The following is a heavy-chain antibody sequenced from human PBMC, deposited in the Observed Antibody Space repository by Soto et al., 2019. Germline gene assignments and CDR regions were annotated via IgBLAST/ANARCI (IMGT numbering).Heavy chain of an antibody. CDR3: AKISIYPRDLATFGELPDY. V-gene: IGHV3-23*01. Sequence: PGGSLRLSCAASGFTFDDYAMHWVRQAPGKGLEWVSGISWNSGSTYYADSVKGRFTISRDNSKNTLYLQMNNLRAEDTAVYYCAKISIYPRDLATFGELPDYWGQGTLVTVSS. J-gene: IGHJ4*02. CDR1: GFTFDDYA. CDR2: ISWNSGST. D-gene: IGHD3-10*01.